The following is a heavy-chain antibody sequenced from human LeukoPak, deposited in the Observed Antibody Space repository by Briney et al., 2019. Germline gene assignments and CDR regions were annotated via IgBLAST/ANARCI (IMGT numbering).Heavy chain of an antibody. CDR3: ARARNYYDSSDYYYEGDAFDI. CDR2: IYYSGST. D-gene: IGHD3-22*01. V-gene: IGHV4-59*01. CDR1: GGSFSGYH. J-gene: IGHJ3*02. Sequence: SETLSLTCAVYGGSFSGYHWSWIRQPPGKGLECIGFIYYSGSTNYNPSLKSRVTISVDTSKNQFSLKLSSVTAADTAVYYCARARNYYDSSDYYYEGDAFDIWGQGTMVTVSS.